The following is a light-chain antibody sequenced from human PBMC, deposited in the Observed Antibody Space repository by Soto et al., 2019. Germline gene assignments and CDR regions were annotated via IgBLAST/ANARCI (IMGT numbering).Light chain of an antibody. J-gene: IGLJ2*01. CDR3: AAWDDDLSGVV. V-gene: IGLV1-47*01. Sequence: QSVLTQQPSASGTPGQRVTISCSGGSSSIGSNFVFWYQQLPRTAPKLLIYRNNQRPSGVPDRFSGSKSGTSASLAISGLRSEDEADYYCAAWDDDLSGVVFGGGTKLTVL. CDR2: RNN. CDR1: SSSIGSNF.